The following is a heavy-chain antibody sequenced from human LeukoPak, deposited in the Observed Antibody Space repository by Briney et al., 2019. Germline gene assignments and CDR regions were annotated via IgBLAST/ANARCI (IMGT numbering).Heavy chain of an antibody. CDR2: ISYDGSNK. J-gene: IGHJ6*03. CDR3: LWPKAPYYYYMDV. V-gene: IGHV3-30*14. D-gene: IGHD3-10*01. Sequence: GGSLRLSCAASGFTFSSYAMHWVRQAPGKGLEWVAVISYDGSNKYYADSVKGRFTISRDNSKNTLYLQMNSLRAEDTAVYYCLWPKAPYYYYMDVWGKGTTVTVSS. CDR1: GFTFSSYA.